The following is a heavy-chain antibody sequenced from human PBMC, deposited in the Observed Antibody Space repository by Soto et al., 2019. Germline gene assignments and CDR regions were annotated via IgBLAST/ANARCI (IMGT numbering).Heavy chain of an antibody. D-gene: IGHD5-18*01. Sequence: PSETLSLTCTVSGGSISSYYWSWIRQPPGKGLEWIGYIYYSGSTYYNPSLKSRVTISVDTSKNQFSLKLSSVTAADTAVYYCARAGYSYGTGYYFDYWGQGTLVTVSS. CDR2: IYYSGST. J-gene: IGHJ4*02. CDR1: GGSISSYY. V-gene: IGHV4-59*01. CDR3: ARAGYSYGTGYYFDY.